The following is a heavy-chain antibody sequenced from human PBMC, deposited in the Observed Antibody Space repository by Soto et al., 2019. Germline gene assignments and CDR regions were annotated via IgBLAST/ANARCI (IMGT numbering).Heavy chain of an antibody. CDR3: ARGYSVYETYPIAFDL. V-gene: IGHV3-49*05. CDR2: IRGKAYSGTT. D-gene: IGHD5-12*01. J-gene: IGHJ3*01. CDR1: GFTFGGYA. Sequence: EVFLEESGGGLVKPGRSLRLSCKGSGFTFGGYAMSWFRQAPGKGLEWVGVIRGKAYSGTTEYAASLRGRFIISRDDAKTIAYLAMNSLKPEDTAVYYCARGYSVYETYPIAFDLWGQGTTVTVAS.